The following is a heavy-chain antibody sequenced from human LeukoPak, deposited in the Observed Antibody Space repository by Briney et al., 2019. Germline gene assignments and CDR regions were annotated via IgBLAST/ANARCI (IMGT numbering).Heavy chain of an antibody. Sequence: SVKVSCKASGGTFSSYAISWVRQAPGQGLDGMGRIIPILGIANYAQKFQGRVTITADKSTSTAYMELSSLRSEDTAVYYCASISGSYSVGYFDYWGQGTLVTVSS. CDR2: IIPILGIA. D-gene: IGHD1-26*01. CDR1: GGTFSSYA. J-gene: IGHJ4*02. CDR3: ASISGSYSVGYFDY. V-gene: IGHV1-69*04.